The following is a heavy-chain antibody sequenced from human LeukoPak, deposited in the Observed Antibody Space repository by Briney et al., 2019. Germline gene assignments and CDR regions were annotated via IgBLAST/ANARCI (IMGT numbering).Heavy chain of an antibody. Sequence: GASVKVSCKASGYTFTGYYMHWVRQAPGQGLEWMGWINPNSGGTNYAQKFQGRVTMTRDTSISTAYMELSRLRSDDTAVYYCARGRPHSRGVICYWGQGTLVTVSS. D-gene: IGHD3-10*01. CDR1: GYTFTGYY. V-gene: IGHV1-2*02. J-gene: IGHJ4*02. CDR3: ARGRPHSRGVICY. CDR2: INPNSGGT.